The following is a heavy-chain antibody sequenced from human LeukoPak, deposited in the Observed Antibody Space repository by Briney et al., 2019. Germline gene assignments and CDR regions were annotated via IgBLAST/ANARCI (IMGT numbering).Heavy chain of an antibody. D-gene: IGHD5-18*01. J-gene: IGHJ3*02. CDR1: GGTFSSYA. V-gene: IGHV1-69*05. CDR3: ARGGYSYGSHAFDI. CDR2: IIPIFGTA. Sequence: GSSVKVSCKASGGTFSSYAISWVRQAPGQGLEWMGGIIPIFGTANYAQKFQGRVTITTDESTSTDYMELSRLRSDDTAVYYCARGGYSYGSHAFDIWGQGTMVTVSS.